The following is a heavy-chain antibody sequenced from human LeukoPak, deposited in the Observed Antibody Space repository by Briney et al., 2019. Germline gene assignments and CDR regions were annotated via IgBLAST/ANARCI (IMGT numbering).Heavy chain of an antibody. J-gene: IGHJ4*02. Sequence: ASVKVSCKASGGTFSSYAISWVRQAPGQGLEWVGGIIPIFGTANYAQKFQGRVTITTDESTSTAYMELSSLRSEDTAVYYCARAKSFSSSVDIVATSLPDYWGQGTLVTVSS. D-gene: IGHD5-12*01. CDR3: ARAKSFSSSVDIVATSLPDY. CDR2: IIPIFGTA. V-gene: IGHV1-69*05. CDR1: GGTFSSYA.